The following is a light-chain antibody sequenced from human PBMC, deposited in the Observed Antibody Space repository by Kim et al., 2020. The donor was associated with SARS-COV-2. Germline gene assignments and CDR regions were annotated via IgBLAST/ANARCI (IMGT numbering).Light chain of an antibody. Sequence: SPGERATLSCRASQSVSSYLAWYQQKPGQAPRLLIYDAFNRATGIPTRFSGSGSGTDFTLTISSLEPEDFAVYYCQQRSNWPPWTFGQGTKVDIK. CDR2: DAF. CDR3: QQRSNWPPWT. J-gene: IGKJ1*01. CDR1: QSVSSY. V-gene: IGKV3-11*01.